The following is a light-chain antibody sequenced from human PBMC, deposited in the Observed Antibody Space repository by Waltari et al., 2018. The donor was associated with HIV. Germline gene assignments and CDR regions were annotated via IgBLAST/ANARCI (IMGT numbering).Light chain of an antibody. CDR1: QSVLYSSNSKNF. CDR3: QQYYSTPLT. J-gene: IGKJ4*01. CDR2: WAS. Sequence: DIVMTQSPDSLAVSLGERVTINCKSSQSVLYSSNSKNFLAWYQQKPRQPPKLLIYWASTRESGVPDRFSGSGSGTDFTLTISSLQAEDVAVYYCQQYYSTPLTFGGGTKVEIK. V-gene: IGKV4-1*01.